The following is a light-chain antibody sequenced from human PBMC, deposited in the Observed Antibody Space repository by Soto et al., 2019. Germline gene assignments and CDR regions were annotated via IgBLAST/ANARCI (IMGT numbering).Light chain of an antibody. J-gene: IGKJ1*01. V-gene: IGKV3-15*01. CDR1: QSISSS. Sequence: EIVMTQSPATLSVSPGERATLSCRASQSISSSLAWYQQKPGQAPRLLISGASARATGIPARFSGHGSGTEFTPTFSSLQSEESAVYYCQQYNHWPRTFGQGTKVEIK. CDR3: QQYNHWPRT. CDR2: GAS.